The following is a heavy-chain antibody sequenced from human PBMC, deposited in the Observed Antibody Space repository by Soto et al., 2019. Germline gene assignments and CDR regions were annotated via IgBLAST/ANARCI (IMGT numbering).Heavy chain of an antibody. CDR1: GYTFTSYV. V-gene: IGHV1-18*01. CDR3: AREEISYYDSSGYCKYNWFDP. J-gene: IGHJ5*02. CDR2: ISAYNGNT. D-gene: IGHD3-22*01. Sequence: ASVKVSCKASGYTFTSYVISWVRQAPGQGLEWMGWISAYNGNTNFAQRLHARVTMTTDTSTSTAYMELRSLRSDDTAVYYCAREEISYYDSSGYCKYNWFDPWGQGTLVTVSS.